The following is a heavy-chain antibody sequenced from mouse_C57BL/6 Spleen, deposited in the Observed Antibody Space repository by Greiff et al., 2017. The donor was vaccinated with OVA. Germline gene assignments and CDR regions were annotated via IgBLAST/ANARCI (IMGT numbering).Heavy chain of an antibody. D-gene: IGHD1-1*02. CDR2: IDPETGGT. V-gene: IGHV1-15*01. CDR3: TRGGVARGY. Sequence: QVQLKESGAELVRPGASVTLSCKASGYTFTDYEMHWVKQTPVHGLEWIGAIDPETGGTAYNQKFKGKAILTADKSSSTAYMELRGLTSEDSAVYYCTRGGVARGYWGQGTTLTVSS. J-gene: IGHJ2*01. CDR1: GYTFTDYE.